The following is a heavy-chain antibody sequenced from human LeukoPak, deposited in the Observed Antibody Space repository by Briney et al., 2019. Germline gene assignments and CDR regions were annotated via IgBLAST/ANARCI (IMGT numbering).Heavy chain of an antibody. Sequence: GGSLRLSCAASGFTFSSYGMHWVRQAPGKGLEWVAVISYDGSNKYYADSVKGRFTISRDNSKNTLYLQMNSLRAEDTAVYYCAKDVWFGELFLNYFDYWGQGTLVTASS. D-gene: IGHD3-10*01. CDR2: ISYDGSNK. CDR1: GFTFSSYG. V-gene: IGHV3-30*18. J-gene: IGHJ4*02. CDR3: AKDVWFGELFLNYFDY.